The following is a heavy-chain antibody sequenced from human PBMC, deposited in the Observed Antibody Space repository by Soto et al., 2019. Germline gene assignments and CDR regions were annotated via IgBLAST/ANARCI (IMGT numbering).Heavy chain of an antibody. CDR1: GFPFSTTD. Sequence: GGSLRLSCAASGFPFSTTDMSWVRQAPGKGLEWVSTIDGSGGGTYYADFVKGRFTIYRDNSKNTEYLQMTTLRGDDTAKYDGAKNSGWFNTWGQGTLVTVSS. J-gene: IGHJ5*02. D-gene: IGHD3-10*01. CDR2: IDGSGGGT. V-gene: IGHV3-23*01. CDR3: AKNSGWFNT.